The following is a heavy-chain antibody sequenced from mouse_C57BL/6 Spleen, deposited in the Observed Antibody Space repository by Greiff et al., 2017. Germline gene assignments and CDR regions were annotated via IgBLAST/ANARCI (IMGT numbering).Heavy chain of an antibody. J-gene: IGHJ3*01. CDR2: INPNNGGT. V-gene: IGHV1-22*01. D-gene: IGHD2-4*01. Sequence: EVQLQQSGPELVKPGASVKMSCKASGYTFTDYNMHWVKQSHGKSLEWIGYINPNNGGTSYNQKFKGKATLTVNKSSSTAYMELRSLTSEDSAVYYCARSIYYDSWFAYWGQGTLVTVSA. CDR3: ARSIYYDSWFAY. CDR1: GYTFTDYN.